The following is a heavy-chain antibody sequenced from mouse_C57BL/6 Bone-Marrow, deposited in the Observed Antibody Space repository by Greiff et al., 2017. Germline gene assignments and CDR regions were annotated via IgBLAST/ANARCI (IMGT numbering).Heavy chain of an antibody. CDR3: AICITTVVADYYAMDY. D-gene: IGHD1-1*01. CDR2: INPYDGGT. J-gene: IGHJ4*01. Sequence: EVQLQQSGPVLVKPGASVKMSCKASGYTFTDYYMNWVKQSHGKSLEWIGVINPYDGGTSYNQKFKGKATLTVDKSSSTAYMDLNSLTSEDSAVYYCAICITTVVADYYAMDYWGQGTSVTVSS. CDR1: GYTFTDYY. V-gene: IGHV1-19*01.